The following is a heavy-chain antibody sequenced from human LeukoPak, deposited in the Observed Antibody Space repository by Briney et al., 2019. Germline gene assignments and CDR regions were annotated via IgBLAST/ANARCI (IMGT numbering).Heavy chain of an antibody. Sequence: GGSLRLSCAASGFTFDDYGMSWVRQAPGKGLEWVSGINWNGGSTGYADSVKGRFTISRDNAKNSLYLQMNSLRAEDTAVYYCARVSSGRYYYYMDVWGKGTTVTVSS. J-gene: IGHJ6*03. V-gene: IGHV3-20*04. CDR3: ARVSSGRYYYYMDV. D-gene: IGHD6-19*01. CDR1: GFTFDDYG. CDR2: INWNGGST.